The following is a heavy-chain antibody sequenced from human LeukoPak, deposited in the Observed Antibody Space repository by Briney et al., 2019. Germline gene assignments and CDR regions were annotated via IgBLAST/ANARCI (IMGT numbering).Heavy chain of an antibody. Sequence: GGSLRLSCAVSGFTVDKALMNWVRQAPGKGLEWIGRIESRSDGGTTDYAAPVKGRFTISRDDSKNTVILHMNSLKVEDTAVYYCATVPGITAFGEVVDYWGQGTLVTISS. V-gene: IGHV3-15*04. D-gene: IGHD3-3*01. CDR2: IESRSDGGTT. CDR1: GFTVDKAL. J-gene: IGHJ4*02. CDR3: ATVPGITAFGEVVDY.